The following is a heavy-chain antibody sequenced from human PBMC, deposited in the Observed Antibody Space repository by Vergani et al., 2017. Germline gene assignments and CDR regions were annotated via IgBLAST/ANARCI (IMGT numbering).Heavy chain of an antibody. CDR3: AIDRDREWELGGGSDY. Sequence: QVQLVESGGGVIQPGRSLRLSCAASGFTFSSYGMHWVRQAPGKGLEWVAVIWYDGSNNYYADSVKGRFTISRDNSKNTLYLQMNSLRAEATAVYYCAIDRDREWELGGGSDYGGQGTLVTVSS. J-gene: IGHJ4*02. V-gene: IGHV3-33*01. CDR2: IWYDGSNN. CDR1: GFTFSSYG. D-gene: IGHD1-26*01.